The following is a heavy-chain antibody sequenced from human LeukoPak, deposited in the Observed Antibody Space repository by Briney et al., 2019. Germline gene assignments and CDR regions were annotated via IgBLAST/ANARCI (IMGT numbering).Heavy chain of an antibody. CDR3: ARGQGLQLKSGSDY. CDR1: GFTFSSYT. V-gene: IGHV3-21*01. D-gene: IGHD5-24*01. Sequence: PGGSLRLSCAASGFTFSSYTMNWVRQAPGKGLEWVSSISSRSSYIYYADSVKGRFTISRDNAKNSLFLQMNSLRAEDTAVYYCARGQGLQLKSGSDYWGQGTLVTVSS. CDR2: ISSRSSYI. J-gene: IGHJ4*02.